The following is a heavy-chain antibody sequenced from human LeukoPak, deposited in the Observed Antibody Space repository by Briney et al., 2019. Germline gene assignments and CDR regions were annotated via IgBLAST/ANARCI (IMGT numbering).Heavy chain of an antibody. CDR1: GGSISSSSHY. CDR2: IYNSGST. Sequence: SETLSLTCTVSGGSISSSSHYWGWIRQPPGTGLGWIGIIYNSGSTYYNPSLNSRVTVSLDTSKNQFSLTVTSVTAADTAVYYCARRYCSGGHCYYFDSWGQGTLVTVSS. CDR3: ARRYCSGGHCYYFDS. D-gene: IGHD2-15*01. J-gene: IGHJ4*02. V-gene: IGHV4-39*01.